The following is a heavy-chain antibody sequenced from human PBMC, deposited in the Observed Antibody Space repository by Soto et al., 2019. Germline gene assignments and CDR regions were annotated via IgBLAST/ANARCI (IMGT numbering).Heavy chain of an antibody. CDR2: IQSDGSKE. CDR3: ARDIAIKSVLEFDP. Sequence: QVHLAESGGGVVQPGRSLRLSCAASGFTFSHYGMHWVRQAPGKGLEWVAGIQSDGSKEYYVESVKGRFTISRVDSKNTVHLQMNNLRDEDTAMYFCARDIAIKSVLEFDPWGQGALVNVSS. J-gene: IGHJ5*02. D-gene: IGHD6-13*01. V-gene: IGHV3-33*01. CDR1: GFTFSHYG.